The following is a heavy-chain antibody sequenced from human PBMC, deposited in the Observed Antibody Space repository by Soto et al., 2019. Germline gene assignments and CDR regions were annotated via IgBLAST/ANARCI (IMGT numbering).Heavy chain of an antibody. V-gene: IGHV3-30*18. D-gene: IGHD5-12*01. J-gene: IGHJ4*02. Sequence: QVQLVESGGGVVQPGRSLSLSCAASGFTFRNYVMHWVRQAPGKGLEWVAVISSDGSNKYYADSVKGRFTISRDNSKNTLYLQMNRLTIEDTAVYYCTKDRATHRNYWGQGTLVTVSS. CDR3: TKDRATHRNY. CDR2: ISSDGSNK. CDR1: GFTFRNYV.